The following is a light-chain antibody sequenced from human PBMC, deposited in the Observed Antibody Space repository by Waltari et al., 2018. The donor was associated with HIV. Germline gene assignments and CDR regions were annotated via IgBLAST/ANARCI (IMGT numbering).Light chain of an antibody. CDR2: DVT. CDR1: SIDVGGYYF. V-gene: IGLV2-11*01. Sequence: QSAVTQPRPVSGSPGQSVTISCPGLSIDVGGYYFVSWYLQHPGRAPKLTIYDVTTRPSRVPDRFSGSKSGNSASLTISGLQAEDEADYYCFSYATGSYWVFGGGTKLTAL. CDR3: FSYATGSYWV. J-gene: IGLJ3*02.